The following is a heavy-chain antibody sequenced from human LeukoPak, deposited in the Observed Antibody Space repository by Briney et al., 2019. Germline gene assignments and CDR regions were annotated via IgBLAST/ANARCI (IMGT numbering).Heavy chain of an antibody. V-gene: IGHV3-33*01. CDR2: IWYDGGKK. J-gene: IGHJ6*01. CDR3: ARDRQQLNYRMDV. D-gene: IGHD6-13*01. Sequence: GGALRLSCAASGFTFSSYGMHWVRQAPGKGLEGVAVIWYDGGKKYYADSVKGQFTISRDNSKNTLYLQMNRLRAEDTAVYYCARDRQQLNYRMDVWGQGTTVTVSS. CDR1: GFTFSSYG.